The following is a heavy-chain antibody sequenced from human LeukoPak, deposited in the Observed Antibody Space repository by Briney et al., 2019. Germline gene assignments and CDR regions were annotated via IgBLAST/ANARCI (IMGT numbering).Heavy chain of an antibody. J-gene: IGHJ4*02. V-gene: IGHV4-39*01. CDR2: ICYSGSTYSSGST. Sequence: SETLSLTCTVSGGSISSSNYCGGWIRQPPGKGLEWIGSICYSGSTYSSGSTYYNPSLKSRVTISVDTSNNQFSLKLSSVTAAHTAVYYCARHGFGGYCSGSSCYFAYWGQGTLVTVPS. D-gene: IGHD2-15*01. CDR3: ARHGFGGYCSGSSCYFAY. CDR1: GGSISSSNYC.